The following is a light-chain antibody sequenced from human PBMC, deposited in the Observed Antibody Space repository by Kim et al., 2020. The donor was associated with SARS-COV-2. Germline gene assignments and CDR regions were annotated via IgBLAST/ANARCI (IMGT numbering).Light chain of an antibody. CDR1: QSVSSN. CDR2: GAF. CDR3: QQYKNWPYT. V-gene: IGKV3-15*01. Sequence: EIVMTQSPATLSVSPWERATLSCRASQSVSSNLAWYQQKPGQAPRLLIYGAFTRATGIPARFSGSGSGTEFTLTINSLQSEDFAVYYCQQYKNWPYTFGQGTKLEIK. J-gene: IGKJ2*01.